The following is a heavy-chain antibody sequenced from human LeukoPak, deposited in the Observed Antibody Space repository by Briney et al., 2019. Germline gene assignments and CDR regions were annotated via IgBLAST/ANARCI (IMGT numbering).Heavy chain of an antibody. CDR2: LNSDGSST. J-gene: IGHJ6*02. CDR3: AREGGSGSYYYYYGMDV. D-gene: IGHD3-10*01. V-gene: IGHV3-74*01. Sequence: QPGGSLRLPCAASGVPLSSYWLHWVRPAPGTGLVWVSRLNSDGSSTSYADSVKGRFTISRDNAKNTRYLQMNSLRAEDTAVYYCAREGGSGSYYYYYGMDVWGQGTTVTVSS. CDR1: GVPLSSYW.